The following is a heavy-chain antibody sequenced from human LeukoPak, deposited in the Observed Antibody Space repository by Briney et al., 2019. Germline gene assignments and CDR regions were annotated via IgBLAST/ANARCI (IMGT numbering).Heavy chain of an antibody. CDR1: GFTFSSCW. J-gene: IGHJ4*02. CDR2: IKQDGSEK. CDR3: ARELTAAATPPFDY. V-gene: IGHV3-7*01. D-gene: IGHD6-13*01. Sequence: TGGSLRLSCAASGFTFSSCWMSWVRQAPGKGLEWVANIKQDGSEKYYVDSVKGRFTISRDNAKNSLYLQMNSLRAEDTAVYYCARELTAAATPPFDYWGQGTLVTVSS.